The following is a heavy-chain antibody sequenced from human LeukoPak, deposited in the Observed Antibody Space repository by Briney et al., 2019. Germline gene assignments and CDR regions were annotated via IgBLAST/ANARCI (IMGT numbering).Heavy chain of an antibody. D-gene: IGHD3-22*01. J-gene: IGHJ4*02. V-gene: IGHV3-23*01. CDR1: GFTFSSSA. CDR2: TSGGGGST. CDR3: AKDGTGYSTYYFDY. Sequence: GGSLRLSCAASGFTFSSSAMTWVRQAPGKGLEWVSATSGGGGSTHYADSVKGRLTISRDNSKNTLYLQMNSLRADDTAIYYCAKDGTGYSTYYFDYWGQGTQVTVSS.